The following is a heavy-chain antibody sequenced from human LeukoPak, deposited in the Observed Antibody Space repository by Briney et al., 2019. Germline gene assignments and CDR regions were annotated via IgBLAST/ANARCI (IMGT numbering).Heavy chain of an antibody. V-gene: IGHV4-59*08. J-gene: IGHJ6*02. CDR3: ARNRPVYYYYGVDV. CDR2: IYYSEST. Sequence: PSETLSLTCTVSGGSISRYYWSWIRQPPGKGLEWIGYIYYSESTNYNPSLKSRVTISVDTSKNQFSLKLSSVTAADTAVYYCARNRPVYYYYGVDVWGQGTTITVSS. CDR1: GGSISRYY.